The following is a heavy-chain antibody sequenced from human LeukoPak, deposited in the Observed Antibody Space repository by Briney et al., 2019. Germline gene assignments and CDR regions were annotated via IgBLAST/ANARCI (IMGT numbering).Heavy chain of an antibody. Sequence: ASVKVSCKASGYTFTSYGIGWVRQATGQGLEWMGWMNPNSGNTGYAQKFQGRVTMTRNTSISTAYMELSSLRSEDTAVYYCARGRCSGGSCYFPNWFDPWGQGTLVTVSS. V-gene: IGHV1-8*02. J-gene: IGHJ5*02. CDR2: MNPNSGNT. CDR3: ARGRCSGGSCYFPNWFDP. CDR1: GYTFTSYG. D-gene: IGHD2-15*01.